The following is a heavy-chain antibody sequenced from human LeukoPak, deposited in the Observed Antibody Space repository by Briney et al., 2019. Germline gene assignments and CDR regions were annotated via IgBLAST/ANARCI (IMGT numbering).Heavy chain of an antibody. V-gene: IGHV3-21*01. D-gene: IGHD2-2*01. J-gene: IGHJ5*02. CDR2: ISSSSSYI. CDR1: GFTFSSYS. Sequence: PGGSLRLSCAASGFTFSSYSMKWVRQAPGKGLEWVSSISSSSSYIYYADSVKGRFTISRDNAKNSLYLQMNSLRAEDTAVYYCARDPRGYCSSTSCRKDWFDPWGQGTLVTVSS. CDR3: ARDPRGYCSSTSCRKDWFDP.